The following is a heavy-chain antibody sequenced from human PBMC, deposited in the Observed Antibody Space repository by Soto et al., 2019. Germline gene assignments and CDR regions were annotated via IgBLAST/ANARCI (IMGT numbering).Heavy chain of an antibody. CDR3: AKDQHIVVVTGLDY. V-gene: IGHV3-23*01. Sequence: PGGSLRLSCAASGFTFSSYAMSWVRQAPGKGLEWVSAISGSGGSTYYADSVKGRFTISRDNSKNTLYLQMNSLRAEDTAVYYCAKDQHIVVVTGLDYWGQGTLVTVSS. D-gene: IGHD2-21*02. CDR2: ISGSGGST. J-gene: IGHJ4*02. CDR1: GFTFSSYA.